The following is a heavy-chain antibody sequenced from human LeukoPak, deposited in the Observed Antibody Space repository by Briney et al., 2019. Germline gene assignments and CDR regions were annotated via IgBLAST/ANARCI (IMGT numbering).Heavy chain of an antibody. CDR2: ISYDGSNE. J-gene: IGHJ4*02. Sequence: GRSLGLSCAASGFIFSSYGMHWVRQAPGKGLEWVAVISYDGSNEYYADSVKGRFTISRDNSKNTLYLQMTSLRPGDTAVYYCAKDSDDYGDYGNYFDYWGQGTLVTVSS. CDR3: AKDSDDYGDYGNYFDY. CDR1: GFIFSSYG. D-gene: IGHD4-17*01. V-gene: IGHV3-30*18.